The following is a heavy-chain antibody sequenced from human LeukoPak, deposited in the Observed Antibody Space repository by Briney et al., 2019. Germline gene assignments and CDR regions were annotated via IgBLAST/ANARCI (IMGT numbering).Heavy chain of an antibody. CDR3: ARPYYYDSSCYYY. Sequence: ASVKVSCKASGYTFTGYYMHWVRQAPGQGLEWMGWINPNSGGTNYAQKFQGRVTMTRDTSISTAYMELSRLRSDDTAVYYCARPYYYDSSCYYYWGQGTLVTVSS. D-gene: IGHD3-22*01. J-gene: IGHJ4*02. CDR2: INPNSGGT. V-gene: IGHV1-2*02. CDR1: GYTFTGYY.